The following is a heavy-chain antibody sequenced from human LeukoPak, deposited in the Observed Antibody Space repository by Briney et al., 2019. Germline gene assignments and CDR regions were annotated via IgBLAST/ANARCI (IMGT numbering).Heavy chain of an antibody. CDR2: INPNSGGT. CDR3: ARAHLDRLTDY. CDR1: GYTFTGYY. V-gene: IGHV1-2*02. D-gene: IGHD3-22*01. J-gene: IGHJ4*02. Sequence: GASVKVTCKASGYTFTGYYMHWVRQAPGQGLEGMGWINPNSGGTNYAQRFQGRVTMTRDTSISTAYMELSRLRSDDTAVYYCARAHLDRLTDYWGQGTLVTVSS.